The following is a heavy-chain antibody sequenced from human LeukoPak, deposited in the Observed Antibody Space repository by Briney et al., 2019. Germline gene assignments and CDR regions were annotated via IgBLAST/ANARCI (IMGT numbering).Heavy chain of an antibody. Sequence: SETLSLTCSVSGGSISSYYWSWIRQPAGKGLEWIGRIDTSGSTKYNPSLKSRLTISVDTSKNQFSLKLSSVTAADTAVYYCARWRGSSTLDAFDIWGQGTMVTVSS. CDR3: ARWRGSSTLDAFDI. CDR1: GGSISSYY. CDR2: IDTSGST. D-gene: IGHD2-2*01. V-gene: IGHV4-4*07. J-gene: IGHJ3*02.